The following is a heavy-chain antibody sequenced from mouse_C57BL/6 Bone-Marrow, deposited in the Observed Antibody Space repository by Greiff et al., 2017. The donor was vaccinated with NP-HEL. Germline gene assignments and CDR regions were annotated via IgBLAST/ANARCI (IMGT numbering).Heavy chain of an antibody. J-gene: IGHJ2*01. CDR2: IDPSDSYT. V-gene: IGHV1-50*01. CDR3: AREEGNFYYYGSSYVFDY. CDR1: GYTFTSYW. D-gene: IGHD1-1*01. Sequence: QVQLQQPGAELVKPGASVKLSCKASGYTFTSYWMQWVKQRPGQGLEWIGEIDPSDSYTNYNQKFKGKATLTVDTSSSPAYMQLSSLTSEDSAVYYCAREEGNFYYYGSSYVFDYWGQGTTLTVSS.